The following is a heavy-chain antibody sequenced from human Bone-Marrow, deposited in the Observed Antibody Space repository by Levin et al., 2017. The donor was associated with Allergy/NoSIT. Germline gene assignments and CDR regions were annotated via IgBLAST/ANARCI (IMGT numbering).Heavy chain of an antibody. V-gene: IGHV3-74*01. CDR2: INSDGSST. CDR1: GFTFSSYW. Sequence: GESLKISCAASGFTFSSYWMHWVRQAPGKGLVWVSRINSDGSSTSYADSVKGRFTISRDNAKNTLYLQMNSLRAEDTAVYYCAREHSITIFGVVITYYFDYWGQGTLVTVSS. CDR3: AREHSITIFGVVITYYFDY. D-gene: IGHD3-3*01. J-gene: IGHJ4*02.